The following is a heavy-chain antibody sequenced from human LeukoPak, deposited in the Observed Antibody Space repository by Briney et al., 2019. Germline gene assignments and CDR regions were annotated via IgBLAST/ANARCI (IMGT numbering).Heavy chain of an antibody. J-gene: IGHJ3*01. CDR2: IYTSGST. Sequence: PSETLSLTCTVSGGSISRYYWSWIRQPAGKGLEWIGRIYTSGSTNDNPSLKSRVTISVDTSKNQFSLKLSSVTAADTVVYYCAREYPNGSDLRAFDFWGQGAMVTVSS. D-gene: IGHD2-21*01. V-gene: IGHV4-4*07. CDR1: GGSISRYY. CDR3: AREYPNGSDLRAFDF.